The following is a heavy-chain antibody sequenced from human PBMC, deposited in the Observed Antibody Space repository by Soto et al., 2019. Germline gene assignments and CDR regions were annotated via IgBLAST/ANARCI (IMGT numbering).Heavy chain of an antibody. CDR1: GFTFRNQD. CDR3: AKDRQFRSYYESAGHYND. V-gene: IGHV3-23*01. CDR2: ISGRGGVT. Sequence: EVQLWESGGGLVQPGRSLRLTCVGSGFTFRNQDMRWVRQAPGKGLEWVSGISGRGGVTYYADSVKGRFTISRDNSKNTLYLQMNNLRANDTAVYYCAKDRQFRSYYESAGHYNDWGQGTLVTVSS. J-gene: IGHJ4*02. D-gene: IGHD3-22*01.